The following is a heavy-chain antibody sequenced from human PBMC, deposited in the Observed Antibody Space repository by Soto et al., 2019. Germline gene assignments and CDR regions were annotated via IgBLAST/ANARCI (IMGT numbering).Heavy chain of an antibody. CDR2: IYPGDSDT. CDR1: GYTFTNYW. D-gene: IGHD3-10*01. J-gene: IGHJ3*02. CDR3: ARTDGSGSYDDAFDI. Sequence: GESLKISCEGSGYTFTNYWIAWVRQMPGKGLEWMGIIYPGDSDTRYSPSFQGQVTISADKSLSTAYLQWSSLKASDTGIYFCARTDGSGSYDDAFDIWGQGTMVTVSS. V-gene: IGHV5-51*01.